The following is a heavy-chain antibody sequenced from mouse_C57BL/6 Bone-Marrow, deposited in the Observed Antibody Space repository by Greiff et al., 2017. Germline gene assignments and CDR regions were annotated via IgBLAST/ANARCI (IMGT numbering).Heavy chain of an antibody. V-gene: IGHV14-4*01. Sequence: EVQLQQSGAELVRPGASVKLSCTASGFNIKDDHMHWVKQRPEQGLEWIGWIDPENGDTDYASKFQGKATITADTSSNTAYLQLSSLTSEDTAVYYCTYSNYVWFAYWGQGTLVTVSA. CDR3: TYSNYVWFAY. D-gene: IGHD2-5*01. J-gene: IGHJ3*01. CDR2: IDPENGDT. CDR1: GFNIKDDH.